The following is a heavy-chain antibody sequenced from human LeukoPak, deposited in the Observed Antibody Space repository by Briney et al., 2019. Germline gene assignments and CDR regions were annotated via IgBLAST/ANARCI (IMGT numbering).Heavy chain of an antibody. CDR1: GFTFSSYA. J-gene: IGHJ4*02. CDR3: ARGVRIAVAGYIDY. Sequence: GGSMRLSCAASGFTFSSYAMHWVRQAPGKGLEWVAAISYDGSNKKYADSVKGRFTISRDNSKNMLYLQMNSLRAEDRTVYYCARGVRIAVAGYIDYWGQGTLVTVSS. V-gene: IGHV3-30*04. D-gene: IGHD6-19*01. CDR2: ISYDGSNK.